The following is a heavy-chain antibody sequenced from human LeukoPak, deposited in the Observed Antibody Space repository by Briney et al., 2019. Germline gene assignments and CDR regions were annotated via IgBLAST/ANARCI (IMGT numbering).Heavy chain of an antibody. CDR2: IIPIFGTA. J-gene: IGHJ4*02. D-gene: IGHD6-25*01. CDR3: ARGSGGSGGY. V-gene: IGHV1-69*13. Sequence: SVTVSCMSCGGTLSSYAISWVRQAPGQGLEWMGGIIPIFGTANFAQKFQGRVTITADESTSTAYMELSSLRYEDTAVYSCARGSGGSGGYWGQGTLVTVSS. CDR1: GGTLSSYA.